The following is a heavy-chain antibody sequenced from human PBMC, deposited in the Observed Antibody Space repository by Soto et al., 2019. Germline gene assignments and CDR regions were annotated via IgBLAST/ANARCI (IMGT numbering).Heavy chain of an antibody. V-gene: IGHV1-18*01. Sequence: ASMKVSCKASGYTFTSYGISWVRQAPGQGLEWMGWISAYNGNTNYAQKLQGRVTMTTDTSTSTAYMELRSLRSDDTAVYYCARVRRSYGGYDSAYDAFDIWGQGTMVTVSS. CDR3: ARVRRSYGGYDSAYDAFDI. D-gene: IGHD5-12*01. CDR1: GYTFTSYG. J-gene: IGHJ3*02. CDR2: ISAYNGNT.